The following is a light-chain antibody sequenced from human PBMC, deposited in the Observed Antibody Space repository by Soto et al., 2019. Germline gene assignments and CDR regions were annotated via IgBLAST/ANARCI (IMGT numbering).Light chain of an antibody. CDR1: QGISNY. J-gene: IGKJ4*01. V-gene: IGKV1-27*01. Sequence: DIPMTQSPSSLSASVGDRVTITCRASQGISNYLAWYQQKPGKVPKLLIYAASTLQSGVPSRFSGSGSGTEFTLTISSLQPEDVATYYCQKYNSAPPALTFGGGTKGEIK. CDR2: AAS. CDR3: QKYNSAPPALT.